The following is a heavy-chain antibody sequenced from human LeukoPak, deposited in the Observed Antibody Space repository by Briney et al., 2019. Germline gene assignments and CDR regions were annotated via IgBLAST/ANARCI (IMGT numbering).Heavy chain of an antibody. CDR1: GYTFTSYA. CDR2: INAGNGNT. J-gene: IGHJ3*02. V-gene: IGHV1-3*01. D-gene: IGHD4-17*01. Sequence: ALVKVSCKASGYTFTSYAMHWVRQAPGQRLEWMGWINAGNGNTKYSQKFQGRVTITRDTSASTAYMELSSLRSGDTAVYYCARGGYGDYEHQQAFDIWGQGTMVTVSS. CDR3: ARGGYGDYEHQQAFDI.